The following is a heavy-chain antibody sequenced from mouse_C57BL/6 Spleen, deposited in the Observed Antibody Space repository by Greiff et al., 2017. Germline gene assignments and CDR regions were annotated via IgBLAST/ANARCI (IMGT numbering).Heavy chain of an antibody. D-gene: IGHD2-4*01. V-gene: IGHV7-3*01. CDR2: IRNKANGYTT. J-gene: IGHJ1*03. CDR3: ARYKGYDYDVRWYFDV. CDR1: GFTFTDYY. Sequence: EVQLVESGGGLVQPGGSLSLSCAASGFTFTDYYMSWVRQPPGKALEWLGFIRNKANGYTTEYSASVKGRFTISRDNSQSILYLQMNARRAEDSATYYCARYKGYDYDVRWYFDVWGTGTTVTVSS.